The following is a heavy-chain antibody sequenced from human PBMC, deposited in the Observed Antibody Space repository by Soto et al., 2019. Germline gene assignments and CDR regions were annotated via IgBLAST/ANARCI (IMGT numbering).Heavy chain of an antibody. CDR1: GFSFSDYF. J-gene: IGHJ3*02. D-gene: IGHD3-3*02. CDR3: ARDTETLGPRANDALDI. V-gene: IGHV1-46*01. Sequence: ASVKVSCKASGFSFSDYFMHWVRQAPGQGLEWMGIINPSGDSRNYAQKFQGRVTITRDTSTSTVYMDLSSLRYEDTAVYYCARDTETLGPRANDALDIWGQGTMVTVSS. CDR2: INPSGDSR.